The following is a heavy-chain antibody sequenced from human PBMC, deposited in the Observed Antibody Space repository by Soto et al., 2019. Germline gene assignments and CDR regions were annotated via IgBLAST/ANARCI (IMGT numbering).Heavy chain of an antibody. CDR1: GYTFTSHA. D-gene: IGHD6-19*01. J-gene: IGHJ4*02. V-gene: IGHV1-3*01. Sequence: GASVKVSCKASGYTFTSHAIHWVRQAPGQRLEWMGWINPGNGNTEYSQKFQDRVTITRDTSANTAYMDLSSLRSEDTAIYYHAGDRYASGDFDYWGQGTPVTVSS. CDR3: AGDRYASGDFDY. CDR2: INPGNGNT.